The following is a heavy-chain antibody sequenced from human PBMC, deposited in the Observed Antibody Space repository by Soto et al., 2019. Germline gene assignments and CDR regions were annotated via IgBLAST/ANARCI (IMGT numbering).Heavy chain of an antibody. J-gene: IGHJ4*02. V-gene: IGHV4-59*01. CDR2: IYYSGST. CDR1: GGSISSYY. D-gene: IGHD5-12*01. Sequence: SETLSLTCTVSGGSISSYYWSWIRQPPGKGLEWIGYIYYSGSTNYNPSLKSRVTISVDTSKNQFSLKLSSVTAADTSVYYCARARVVATDPTAFDYWGQGTLVTVSS. CDR3: ARARVVATDPTAFDY.